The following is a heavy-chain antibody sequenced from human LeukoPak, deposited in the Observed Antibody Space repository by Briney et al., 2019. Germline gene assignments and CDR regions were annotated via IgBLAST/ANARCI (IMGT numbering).Heavy chain of an antibody. CDR2: IIPIFGTA. J-gene: IGHJ4*02. CDR1: GGTFSSYA. CDR3: ARHYYDSSAPES. D-gene: IGHD3-22*01. V-gene: IGHV1-69*01. Sequence: SVKVSCKASGGTFSSYAISWVRQAPGQGLEWMGGIIPIFGTANYAQKFQGRVTITADESTSTAYMELSSLRSEDTAVYYCARHYYDSSAPESWGQGTLVTVSS.